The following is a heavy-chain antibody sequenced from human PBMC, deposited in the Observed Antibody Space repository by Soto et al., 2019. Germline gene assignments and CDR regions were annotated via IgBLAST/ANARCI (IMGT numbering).Heavy chain of an antibody. Sequence: GSLRLSCTASGFTFSPYAVSWFRQAPGKGLEWVGFIRGEAYGGATEYAASVKGRFTISRDDSKSIAYLQMNSLETEDTAVYYCTRKAYTSGWYFDYWGRGT. CDR1: GFTFSPYA. J-gene: IGHJ4*02. D-gene: IGHD6-19*01. V-gene: IGHV3-49*03. CDR2: IRGEAYGGAT. CDR3: TRKAYTSGWYFDY.